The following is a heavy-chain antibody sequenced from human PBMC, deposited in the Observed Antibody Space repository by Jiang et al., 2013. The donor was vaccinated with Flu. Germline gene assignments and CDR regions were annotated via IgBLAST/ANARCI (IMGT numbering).Heavy chain of an antibody. CDR2: IYYSGST. CDR3: ATLTIFGVVGYWFAP. CDR1: GGSISSGGYY. V-gene: IGHV4-31*03. D-gene: IGHD3-3*01. J-gene: IGHJ5*02. Sequence: GSGLVKPSQTLSLTCTVSGGSISSGGYYWSWIRQHPGKGLEWIGYIYYSGSTYYNPSLKSRVTISVDTSKNQFSLKLSSVTAADTAVYYCATLTIFGVVGYWFAPGAREPWSPSPQ.